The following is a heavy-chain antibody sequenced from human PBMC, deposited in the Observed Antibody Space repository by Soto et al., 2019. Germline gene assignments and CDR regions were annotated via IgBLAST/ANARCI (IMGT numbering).Heavy chain of an antibody. Sequence: PGGSLRLSCAASGFSFSTYAMSWVRQAPGKGLEWVSAINCCGGSTYYADSVKGRFTISRDDSKNTLYLQMNSLRAEDTAVYYCAKTHYDVLDYWGKGTLVPVSS. CDR1: GFSFSTYA. D-gene: IGHD3-3*01. CDR3: AKTHYDVLDY. CDR2: INCCGGST. V-gene: IGHV3-23*01. J-gene: IGHJ4*02.